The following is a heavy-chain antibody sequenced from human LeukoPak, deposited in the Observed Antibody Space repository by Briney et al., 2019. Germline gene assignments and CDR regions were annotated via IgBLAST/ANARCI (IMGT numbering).Heavy chain of an antibody. CDR2: ISVYSGLT. CDR3: ARGVLTNCGDDCYQGDY. D-gene: IGHD2-21*02. J-gene: IGHJ4*02. CDR1: GYTFSNYA. V-gene: IGHV1-18*01. Sequence: ASVKVSCKASGYTFSNYAITFVRQAPGQGLEWMGWISVYSGLTKYAQKFQGRLTMTTDTSTTTAYMELRSLTSADTAVYFCARGVLTNCGDDCYQGDYWGQGTLVTVSS.